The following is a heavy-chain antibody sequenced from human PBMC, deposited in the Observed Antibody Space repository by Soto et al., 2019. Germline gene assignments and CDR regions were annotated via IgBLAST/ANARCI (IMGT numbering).Heavy chain of an antibody. CDR2: IYHSGST. V-gene: IGHV4-4*02. Sequence: SETLSLTCAVSGGTISSSNWWSWVRQPPGKELEWIGYIYHSGSTNYNPSLTGRVAISVDTSKNHLFLTLTSVTAADTAVYFCARGWQRVTGTYDSWGQGTLVTVSS. CDR3: ARGWQRVTGTYDS. CDR1: GGTISSSNW. D-gene: IGHD1-1*01. J-gene: IGHJ4*02.